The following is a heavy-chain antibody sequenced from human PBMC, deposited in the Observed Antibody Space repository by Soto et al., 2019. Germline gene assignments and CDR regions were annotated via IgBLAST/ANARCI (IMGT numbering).Heavy chain of an antibody. Sequence: EVQLLESGGGLVQPGGSLRLSCAASGFTFSSSAMSWVRQAPGKGLEWVSAISGSGGTTYYADSVKGRFTISRDNSKNTLYLQMNSLRAEDTAVYYCAKNVWGITIFRGMDVWGQGTTVTVSS. V-gene: IGHV3-23*01. J-gene: IGHJ6*02. CDR3: AKNVWGITIFRGMDV. D-gene: IGHD3-9*01. CDR1: GFTFSSSA. CDR2: ISGSGGTT.